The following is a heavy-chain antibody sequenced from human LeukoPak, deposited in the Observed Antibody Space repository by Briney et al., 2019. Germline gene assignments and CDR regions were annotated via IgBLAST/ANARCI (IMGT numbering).Heavy chain of an antibody. J-gene: IGHJ4*02. CDR3: ARQTWIQLWLFDY. CDR2: IYYSGNT. V-gene: IGHV4-39*01. D-gene: IGHD5-18*01. CDR1: GGSISSSSYY. Sequence: SETLSLTCTVSGGSISSSSYYWAWIRQPPGKGLEWVGNIYYSGNTYYNPSLKSRVIISVDTPKNQFSLKLSSVTAADTAVYFCARQTWIQLWLFDYWGPGALVTVSS.